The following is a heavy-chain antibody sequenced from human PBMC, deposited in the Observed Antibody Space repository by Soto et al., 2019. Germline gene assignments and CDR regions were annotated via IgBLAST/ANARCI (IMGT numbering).Heavy chain of an antibody. CDR3: ARGRYCSGGSCYNFDY. J-gene: IGHJ4*02. CDR1: GGSISSYY. CDR2: IYYSGST. Sequence: ASETLSLTCTVSGGSISSYYWSWIRQPPGKGLEWIGYIYYSGSTNYNPSLKSRVTISVDTSKNQFSLKLSSVTAADTAVYYCARGRYCSGGSCYNFDYWGQGTLVTVSS. D-gene: IGHD2-15*01. V-gene: IGHV4-59*01.